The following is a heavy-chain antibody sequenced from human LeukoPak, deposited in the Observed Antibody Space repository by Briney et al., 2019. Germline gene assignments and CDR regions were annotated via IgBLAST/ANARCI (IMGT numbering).Heavy chain of an antibody. D-gene: IGHD3-10*01. V-gene: IGHV4-39*01. Sequence: PSETLSLTCTVSVGSISSSSYYWGWVRQPPGKGLEWIGCMYYSGSTHYNASLKSRVPIPVDTSKNQFSLKLTSVTAAATPVYLCDRPASDYYGSESYYYHMDVWGKGTTVTVSS. CDR1: VGSISSSSYY. CDR3: DRPASDYYGSESYYYHMDV. CDR2: MYYSGST. J-gene: IGHJ6*03.